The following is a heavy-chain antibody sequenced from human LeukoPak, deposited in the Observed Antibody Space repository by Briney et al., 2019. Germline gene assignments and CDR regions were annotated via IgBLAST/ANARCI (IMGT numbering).Heavy chain of an antibody. CDR3: ARVAGNDYYGSGSYYNPYYFDY. V-gene: IGHV3-21*01. CDR2: ISSSSSYI. Sequence: GGSLRLSCAASGFTFSSYSMNWVRQAPGKGLEWVSSISSSSSYIYYADSVKGRFTISRDNAKNSLYLQMNSLRAEDTAVYYCARVAGNDYYGSGSYYNPYYFDYWGQGTLVTVSS. D-gene: IGHD3-10*01. J-gene: IGHJ4*02. CDR1: GFTFSSYS.